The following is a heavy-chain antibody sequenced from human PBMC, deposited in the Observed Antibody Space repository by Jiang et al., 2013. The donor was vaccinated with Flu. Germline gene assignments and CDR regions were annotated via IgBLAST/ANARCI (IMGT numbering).Heavy chain of an antibody. Sequence: GAEVKKPGASVKVSCKASGYTFTSYYMHWVRQAPGQELEWMGIINPSGGSTSYAQKFQGRVTMTRDTSTSTVYMELSSLRSEDTAVYYCAAEITYGGNVRGSGTTGFDYWGQGTLVTVSS. V-gene: IGHV1-46*01. J-gene: IGHJ4*02. CDR3: AAEITYGGNVRGSGTTGFDY. CDR1: GYTFTSYY. CDR2: INPSGGST. D-gene: IGHD4-23*01.